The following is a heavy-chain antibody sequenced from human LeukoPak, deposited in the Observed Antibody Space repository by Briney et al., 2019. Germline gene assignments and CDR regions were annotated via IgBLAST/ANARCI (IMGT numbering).Heavy chain of an antibody. CDR2: ISAYNGNT. J-gene: IGHJ6*02. CDR1: GYTFTSYG. CDR3: ARYAEYSSSWYPMDEYYYYGMDV. V-gene: IGHV1-18*01. Sequence: ASVKVSCKASGYTFTSYGISWVRQAPGQGLEWRGWISAYNGNTNYAQKLQGRVTMTTDTSTSTAYMELRSLRSDDTAVYYCARYAEYSSSWYPMDEYYYYGMDVWGQGTTVTVSS. D-gene: IGHD6-13*01.